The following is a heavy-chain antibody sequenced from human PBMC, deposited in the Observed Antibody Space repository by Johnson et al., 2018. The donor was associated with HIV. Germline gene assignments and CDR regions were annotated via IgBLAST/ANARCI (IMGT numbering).Heavy chain of an antibody. D-gene: IGHD6-19*01. Sequence: VQLVESGGGLVQPGGSLRLSCAACEFTFSSYAMNWVRQAPGKGLEWVSGISGGGSGTYYADSVKGRFTISRDNSRSTLYLQMNSLRAEDTAIYYSARDVRSGWHQGRDAFDIWGQGTMVTVSS. V-gene: IGHV3-23*04. CDR3: ARDVRSGWHQGRDAFDI. J-gene: IGHJ3*02. CDR1: EFTFSSYA. CDR2: ISGGGSGT.